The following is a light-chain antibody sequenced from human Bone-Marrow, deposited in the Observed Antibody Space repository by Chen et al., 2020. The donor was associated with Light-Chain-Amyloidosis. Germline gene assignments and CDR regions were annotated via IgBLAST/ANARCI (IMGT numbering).Light chain of an antibody. V-gene: IGLV3-25*03. Sequence: SYELTQPPSVSVSPGQTARITCSGDDLPTKYAYWYQKKPGQAPVLVIHRDTERPSGISDRFSGSSSGTTATLTISGVQAEDEADYLCQSADSSGTYEVIFGGGTKLTVL. CDR1: DLPTKY. CDR2: RDT. CDR3: QSADSSGTYEVI. J-gene: IGLJ2*01.